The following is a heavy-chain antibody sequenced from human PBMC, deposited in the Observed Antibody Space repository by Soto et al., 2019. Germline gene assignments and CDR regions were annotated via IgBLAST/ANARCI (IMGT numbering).Heavy chain of an antibody. J-gene: IGHJ6*03. V-gene: IGHV4-59*01. CDR1: GGSISSYY. D-gene: IGHD2-15*01. CDR3: ARVKVLGYCSGGSCSNYYYYMDV. CDR2: IYYSGST. Sequence: SETLSLTCTVSGGSISSYYWSWIRQPPGKGLEWIGYIYYSGSTNYNPSLKSRVTISVDTSKNQFSLKLSSVTAADTAVYYCARVKVLGYCSGGSCSNYYYYMDVWGKGTTVT.